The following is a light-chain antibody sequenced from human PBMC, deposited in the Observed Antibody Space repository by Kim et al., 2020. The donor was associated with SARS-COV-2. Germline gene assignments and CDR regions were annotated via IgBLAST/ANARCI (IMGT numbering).Light chain of an antibody. CDR3: SSYTSSSTYV. CDR2: EVS. V-gene: IGLV2-18*02. Sequence: QSALTQPPSVSGSPGQSVTISCTGTSSDVGNYNRVSWYQQPPGTAPKLMIYEVSNRPSGVPDRFSGSKPANTASLTISGLQAEDEADYYCSSYTSSSTYVFGTGTKVTVL. CDR1: SSDVGNYNR. J-gene: IGLJ1*01.